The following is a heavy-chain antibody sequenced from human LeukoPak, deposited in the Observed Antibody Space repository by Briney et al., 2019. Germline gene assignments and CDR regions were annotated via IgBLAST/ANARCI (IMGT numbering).Heavy chain of an antibody. CDR1: GFTVSSNY. D-gene: IGHD5-18*01. V-gene: IGHV3-9*01. CDR2: ISWNSGTI. CDR3: AKARQLWYHFDY. Sequence: PGGSLRLSCAASGFTVSSNYMSWVRQPPGKGLEWVSGISWNSGTIDYADSVKGRFTISRDNAKNSLYLQMNSLRAEDTAFYYCAKARQLWYHFDYWGQGTLVTVSS. J-gene: IGHJ4*02.